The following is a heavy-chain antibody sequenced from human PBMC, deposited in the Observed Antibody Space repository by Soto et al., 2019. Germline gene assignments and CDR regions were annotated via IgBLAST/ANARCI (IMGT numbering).Heavy chain of an antibody. D-gene: IGHD3-3*01. CDR2: IYYSGST. CDR3: ARPNDFWSGYTFDP. Sequence: SETLSLTCTVSGGSISSSSYYWGWIRQPPGKGLEWIGSIYYSGSTYYNPSLKSRVTISVDTSKNQFSLKLSSVTAADTAVYYCARPNDFWSGYTFDPWGQGTLVTVSS. CDR1: GGSISSSSYY. J-gene: IGHJ5*02. V-gene: IGHV4-39*01.